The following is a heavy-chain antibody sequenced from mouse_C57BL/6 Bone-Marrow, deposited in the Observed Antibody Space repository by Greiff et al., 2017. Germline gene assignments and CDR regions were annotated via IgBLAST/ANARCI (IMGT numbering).Heavy chain of an antibody. Sequence: EVQLQQSGAELVRPGASVKLSCTASGFNIKDDYMHWVKQRPEQGLEWIGWIDPENGDTEYASKFQGQATMTADTSSNTAYLQLSSLTSEDTAVYYCTTEAIYDDYEGFAYWGQGTLVTVSA. J-gene: IGHJ3*01. CDR2: IDPENGDT. V-gene: IGHV14-4*01. D-gene: IGHD2-4*01. CDR1: GFNIKDDY. CDR3: TTEAIYDDYEGFAY.